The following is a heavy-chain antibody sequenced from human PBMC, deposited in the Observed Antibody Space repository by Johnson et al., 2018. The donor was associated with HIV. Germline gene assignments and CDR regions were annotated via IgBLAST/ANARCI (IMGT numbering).Heavy chain of an antibody. Sequence: QLVESGGGLVQPGRSLRLSCAASGFTFDDYAMYWVRQAPGKGLEWVSGTNWNSGTIIYADSVKGRFTISRDNAKNSLYLQMNSLRDEDTSVYYCARGLTRIVVVDAFDIWGQGTMVTVSS. D-gene: IGHD3-22*01. V-gene: IGHV3-9*01. CDR3: ARGLTRIVVVDAFDI. CDR2: TNWNSGTI. CDR1: GFTFDDYA. J-gene: IGHJ3*02.